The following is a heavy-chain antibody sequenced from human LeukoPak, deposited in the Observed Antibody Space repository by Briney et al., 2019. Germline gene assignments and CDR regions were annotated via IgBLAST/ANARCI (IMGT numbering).Heavy chain of an antibody. V-gene: IGHV3-30-3*01. Sequence: GGSLRLSCAASGFTFSSYAMHWVRQAPGKGLEWVAVISYDGSNKYYADSVKGRFTISRDNSKNTLYLQMNSLRAEDTAVYYCARGHDILTDLYYFDYWGQGTLVTVSS. CDR3: ARGHDILTDLYYFDY. D-gene: IGHD3-9*01. CDR2: ISYDGSNK. CDR1: GFTFSSYA. J-gene: IGHJ4*02.